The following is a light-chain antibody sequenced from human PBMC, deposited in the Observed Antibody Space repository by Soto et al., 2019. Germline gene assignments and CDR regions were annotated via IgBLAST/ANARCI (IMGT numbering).Light chain of an antibody. CDR1: SSDVGGYNY. Sequence: QSALTQPRSVSGSPGQSVTISCTGTSSDVGGYNYVSWYQQHPGKAPKLMIYDVSKRPSGVPDRFSGSKSGNTASLTISGLQAEDEADYHFCSHAGSYKVFGGGTKLTVL. V-gene: IGLV2-11*01. CDR3: CSHAGSYKV. J-gene: IGLJ3*02. CDR2: DVS.